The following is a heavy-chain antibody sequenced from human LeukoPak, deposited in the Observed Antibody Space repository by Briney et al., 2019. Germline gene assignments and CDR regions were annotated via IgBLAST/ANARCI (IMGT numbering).Heavy chain of an antibody. Sequence: SETLSLTCTVSGGSISSSSYYWGWIRQPPGKGLEWIGSIYYSGSTYYNPSLKSRVTIVVDTSKNQFSLKLSSVTAADTAVYYCAREGTAGTNLNWFNPWGQGTLVTVSS. V-gene: IGHV4-39*07. J-gene: IGHJ5*02. CDR1: GGSISSSSYY. D-gene: IGHD1-1*01. CDR2: IYYSGST. CDR3: AREGTAGTNLNWFNP.